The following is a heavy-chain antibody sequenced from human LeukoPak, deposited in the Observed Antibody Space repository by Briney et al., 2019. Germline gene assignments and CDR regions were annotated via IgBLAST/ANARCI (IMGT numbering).Heavy chain of an antibody. V-gene: IGHV1-69*05. Sequence: ASVKVSCKASGYTFTSYYMHWVRQAPGQGLEWMGGIIPIFGTANYAQKFQGRVTITTDESTSTAYMELSSLRSEDTAVYYCASGGRFLEWLFDYWGQGTLVTVSS. CDR3: ASGGRFLEWLFDY. J-gene: IGHJ4*02. CDR2: IIPIFGTA. CDR1: GYTFTSYY. D-gene: IGHD3-3*01.